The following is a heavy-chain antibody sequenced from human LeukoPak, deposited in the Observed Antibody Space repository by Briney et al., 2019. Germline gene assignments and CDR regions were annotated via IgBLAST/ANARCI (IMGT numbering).Heavy chain of an antibody. CDR3: ASGYYDSSGYYPTDYYGMDV. Sequence: GGSLRLSCAASGFTFSSYWMSWVRQAPGKGLEWVANVKQDGSEKKYMDSVKGRFTISRDNAKNSLYLQMNSLRAEDTAVYYCASGYYDSSGYYPTDYYGMDVWGQGTTVTVSS. D-gene: IGHD3-22*01. CDR1: GFTFSSYW. J-gene: IGHJ6*02. V-gene: IGHV3-7*03. CDR2: VKQDGSEK.